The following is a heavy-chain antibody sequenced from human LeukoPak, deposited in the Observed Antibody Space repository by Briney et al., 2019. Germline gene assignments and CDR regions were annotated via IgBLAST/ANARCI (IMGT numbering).Heavy chain of an antibody. CDR2: ISGSGGST. CDR1: GFTLTSYA. D-gene: IGHD2-2*01. V-gene: IGHV3-23*01. Sequence: PGGSLRLSCAASGFTLTSYAMSWVSQAPGKGLEWVASISGSGGSTYYADSVKGRFTISRDNSKNTLYLQMNSLRAEDTAVYYCAKPCGGDCSSTSALGNYWGQGTLVTVSS. J-gene: IGHJ4*02. CDR3: AKPCGGDCSSTSALGNY.